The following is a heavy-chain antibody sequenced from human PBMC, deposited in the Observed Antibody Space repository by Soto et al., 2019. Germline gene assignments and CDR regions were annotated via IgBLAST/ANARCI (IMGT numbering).Heavy chain of an antibody. CDR2: IYYSGST. J-gene: IGHJ4*02. CDR1: GGSIISSSYY. Sequence: SETLSLTCAVSGGSIISSSYYWGLIRQPPGKGLEWIGSIYYSGSTSYNPSLKSRVTISVDTSKNQFSLKLSSVTAADTAVYYCATFYGDYVSYWGQGTLVTVSS. CDR3: ATFYGDYVSY. D-gene: IGHD4-17*01. V-gene: IGHV4-39*01.